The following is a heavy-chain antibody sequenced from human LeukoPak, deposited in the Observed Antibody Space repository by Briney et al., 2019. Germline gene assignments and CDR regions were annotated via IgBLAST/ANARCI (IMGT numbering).Heavy chain of an antibody. J-gene: IGHJ4*02. CDR1: GYTFTSYG. V-gene: IGHV1-18*01. CDR2: ISAYNGNT. CDR3: ARDNDYGDYVKRGYDY. Sequence: GASVKVSCKASGYTFTSYGISLVRQAPGQGLEWMGWISAYNGNTSYAQKLQGRVTMTTDTSTSTAYMELRSLRSDDTAVYYCARDNDYGDYVKRGYDYWGQGTLVTVSS. D-gene: IGHD4-17*01.